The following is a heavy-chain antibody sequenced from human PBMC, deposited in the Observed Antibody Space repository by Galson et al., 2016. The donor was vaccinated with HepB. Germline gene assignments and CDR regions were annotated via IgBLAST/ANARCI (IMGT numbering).Heavy chain of an antibody. CDR2: INHSGST. J-gene: IGHJ5*02. CDR3: ARVVVAATNWFDL. V-gene: IGHV4-34*01. CDR1: GGSFNAYY. Sequence: ETLSLTCGVYGGSFNAYYWSWIRQPPGKGLEWIGEINHSGSTKSNPSLKHRVTISVDTSKNQFSLNLTSTTAADTAVYYCARVVVAATNWFDLWGQGTLVTVSS. D-gene: IGHD2-21*01.